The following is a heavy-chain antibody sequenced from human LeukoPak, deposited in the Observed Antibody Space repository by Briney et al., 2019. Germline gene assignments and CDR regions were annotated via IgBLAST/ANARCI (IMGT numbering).Heavy chain of an antibody. V-gene: IGHV3-21*01. J-gene: IGHJ4*02. CDR1: GFTFSSYS. CDR2: ISSSRSYI. Sequence: GGSLRLSCAASGFTFSSYSMNWVRQAPGKGLEWVSSISSSRSYIYYADSVKGRFTISRDNAKNSLYLQMNSLRAEDSAVYYCATSSIGYCSSTSCYAGSDYWGQGTLVTVSS. CDR3: ATSSIGYCSSTSCYAGSDY. D-gene: IGHD2-2*01.